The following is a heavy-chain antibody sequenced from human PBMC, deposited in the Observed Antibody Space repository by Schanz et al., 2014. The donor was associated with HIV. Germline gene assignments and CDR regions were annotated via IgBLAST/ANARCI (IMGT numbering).Heavy chain of an antibody. D-gene: IGHD2-21*02. V-gene: IGHV1-69*06. Sequence: QVQLVQSGAEVKKPGSSVKVSCKASGGTFSSYTISWVRQAPGQGLEWMGGFIPIFGTANYAQKFQGRVTITADKSTSTVYMDLSSLRSEDTAVHYCARTYTGDWSTGADWGQGTLVTVSS. CDR2: FIPIFGTA. J-gene: IGHJ4*02. CDR3: ARTYTGDWSTGAD. CDR1: GGTFSSYT.